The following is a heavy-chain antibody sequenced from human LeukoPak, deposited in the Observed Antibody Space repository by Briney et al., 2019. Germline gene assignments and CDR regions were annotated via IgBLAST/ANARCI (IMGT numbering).Heavy chain of an antibody. D-gene: IGHD3-16*01. CDR1: GFTFSSYS. CDR3: ARDVKGGNFDY. J-gene: IGHJ4*02. CDR2: ISSSSSYI. Sequence: GGSLRLSCAASGFTFSSYSMNWVRQAPGKGLEWVSSISSSSSYIYYADSVKGRFTISRDNAKNSVYLQMNSLRAEDTAVYYCARDVKGGNFDYWGQGTLVTVSS. V-gene: IGHV3-21*01.